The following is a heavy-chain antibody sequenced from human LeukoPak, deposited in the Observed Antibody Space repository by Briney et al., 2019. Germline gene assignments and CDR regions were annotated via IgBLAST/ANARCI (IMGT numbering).Heavy chain of an antibody. Sequence: GASVKVSCKASGGTFSSYAISWVRQAPGQGLEWMGGIIPIFGTANYAQKFQGRVTITADKSTSTAYMELSSLRSEDTAVYYCARHKGFGELSYYYYYYYMDVWGKGTTVTISS. D-gene: IGHD3-10*01. CDR1: GGTFSSYA. V-gene: IGHV1-69*06. CDR2: IIPIFGTA. CDR3: ARHKGFGELSYYYYYYYMDV. J-gene: IGHJ6*03.